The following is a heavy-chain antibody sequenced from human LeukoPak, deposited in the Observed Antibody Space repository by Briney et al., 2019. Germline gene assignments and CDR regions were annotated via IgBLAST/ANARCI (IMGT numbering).Heavy chain of an antibody. V-gene: IGHV3-66*01. CDR1: GFTVSSNY. Sequence: GGSLRLSCAASGFTVSSNYISWVRQAPGKGLEWVSVIYSGGSTYYADSVKGRFTISRDNSKNTLYLQMNSLRAEDTAVCYCARSYLWGSYRYFDYWGQGTLVTVSS. CDR3: ARSYLWGSYRYFDY. D-gene: IGHD3-16*02. J-gene: IGHJ4*02. CDR2: IYSGGST.